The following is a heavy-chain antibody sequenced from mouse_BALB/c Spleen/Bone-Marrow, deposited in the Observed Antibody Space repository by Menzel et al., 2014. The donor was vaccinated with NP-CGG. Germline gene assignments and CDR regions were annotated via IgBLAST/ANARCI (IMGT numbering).Heavy chain of an antibody. Sequence: EGNPVDTGGGLVKPGGSLKISCAASGFTFSSYTLSWVCPNPGKRLGWGATISSGGSYTYYPDSVKGRFTISRDNAKNTLYLQMSSLKSEDTATYYCTRDGKGNYDYAMDYWGQGTSVTVSS. J-gene: IGHJ4*01. V-gene: IGHV5-6-4*01. CDR3: TRDGKGNYDYAMDY. CDR2: ISSGGSYT. CDR1: GFTFSSYT. D-gene: IGHD2-1*01.